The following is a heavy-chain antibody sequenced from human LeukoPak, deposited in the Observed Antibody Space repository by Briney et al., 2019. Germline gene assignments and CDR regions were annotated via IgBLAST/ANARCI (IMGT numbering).Heavy chain of an antibody. D-gene: IGHD1-7*01. J-gene: IGHJ4*02. CDR2: IKQDGSEK. Sequence: PGGSLRLSCAASGFTLSSYWMRWVRPAPGKGLERMANIKQDGSEKYYVDSVKGRFTISRDNAKNSLYLQMNSLRAEDTAVYYCARAELTSGYDDYWGQGTLVTVSS. CDR1: GFTLSSYW. V-gene: IGHV3-7*01. CDR3: ARAELTSGYDDY.